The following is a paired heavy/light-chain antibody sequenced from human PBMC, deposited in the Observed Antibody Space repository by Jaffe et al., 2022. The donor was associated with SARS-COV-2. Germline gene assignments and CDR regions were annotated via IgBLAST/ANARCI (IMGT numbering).Heavy chain of an antibody. CDR2: IYWDDDK. Sequence: QITLKESGPALVRPTQTLTLTCTFSGFSLSSSGVSVAWIRQPPGKALEWLALIYWDDDKRFSPSLKSRLTITKDTSKNQVVLIMTSMDPVDTATYYCAHKRVHDFDIWGQGTMVTVSS. J-gene: IGHJ3*02. CDR3: AHKRVHDFDI. V-gene: IGHV2-5*02. CDR1: GFSLSSSGVS.
Light chain of an antibody. V-gene: IGLV2-11*01. Sequence: QSVLTQPRSVSGSPGQSVTISCTGTSSDVGGYDYVSWYQQHPGKAPKLIIYDVSKRPSGVPDRFSGSKSGNTASLTISGLQVDDEADYYCCSYAGGYWVFGGGTKLTVL. CDR1: SSDVGGYDY. J-gene: IGLJ3*02. CDR3: CSYAGGYWV. CDR2: DVS.